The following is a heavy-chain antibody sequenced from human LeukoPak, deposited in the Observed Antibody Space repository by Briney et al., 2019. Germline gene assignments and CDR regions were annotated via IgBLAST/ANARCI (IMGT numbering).Heavy chain of an antibody. CDR2: IHPDGSGK. D-gene: IGHD6-25*01. CDR3: ASQASARFDY. V-gene: IGHV3-7*02. CDR1: GFIFSNYW. J-gene: IGHJ4*02. Sequence: GGSLRLSCAASGFIFSNYWMAWVRQAPGKGLEWVAMIHPDGSGKSHVDSVRGRFTISRDNAKNSLFLQMNSLRVEDTAVYYCASQASARFDYWGQGTLVTVSS.